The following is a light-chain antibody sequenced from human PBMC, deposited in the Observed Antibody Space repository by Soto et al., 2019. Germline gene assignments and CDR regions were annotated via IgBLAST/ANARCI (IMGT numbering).Light chain of an antibody. CDR1: QSISNL. CDR2: KAS. J-gene: IGKJ1*01. V-gene: IGKV1-5*03. CDR3: QQYNSYWKT. Sequence: DIQMTQSPSTLSASVGDRVTITCRASQSISNLLALYQQKPGKAPKLLIYKASSLESGVPSRFSGSGSGTEFTLTISSLQPDDFANYYCQQYNSYWKTFGQGTKVEIK.